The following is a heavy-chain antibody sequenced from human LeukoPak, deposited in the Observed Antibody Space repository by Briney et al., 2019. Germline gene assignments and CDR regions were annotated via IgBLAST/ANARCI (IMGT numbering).Heavy chain of an antibody. CDR1: GGSISSGNW. D-gene: IGHD1-1*01. Sequence: SETLSLTCAVSGGSISSGNWWSWVRQPPGKGLEWIGEIYHSGSTNYNPSLKSRVTISVDKYKNQFSLKLTPVTAADTAVYYCARIGNYYFDYWGQGTLVTVSS. CDR3: ARIGNYYFDY. V-gene: IGHV4-4*02. J-gene: IGHJ4*02. CDR2: IYHSGST.